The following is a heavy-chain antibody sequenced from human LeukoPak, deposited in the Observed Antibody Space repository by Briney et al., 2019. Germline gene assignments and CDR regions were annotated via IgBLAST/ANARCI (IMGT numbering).Heavy chain of an antibody. CDR2: IDLDGRST. J-gene: IGHJ4*02. V-gene: IGHV3-74*03. Sequence: GGSLRLSCAASGFIFSSYYMHWVRQAPGKGLVWVSRIDLDGRSTTYADSVKGRFTTSRDNAKNTLFLQMNSLRAEDTAVYYCTRDFDFSSAIWGQGTLVTVSS. CDR1: GFIFSSYY. D-gene: IGHD3-3*01. CDR3: TRDFDFSSAI.